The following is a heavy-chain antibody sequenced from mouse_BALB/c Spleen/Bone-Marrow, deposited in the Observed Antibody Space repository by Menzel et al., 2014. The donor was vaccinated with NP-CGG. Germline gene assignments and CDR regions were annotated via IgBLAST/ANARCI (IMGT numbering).Heavy chain of an antibody. J-gene: IGHJ1*01. CDR3: ARAYYVPAVWYVDV. CDR1: GFSLTAYG. Sequence: VQVVESGPGLVAPSQSLSITCTVSGFSLTAYGVNWVRQPPGKGLEWLGMIWTNGNTDYNSALKSRLSISEDNSKSQVFLEMTSLQTDGTAKYYCARAYYVPAVWYVDVWGAGTTVPVSS. CDR2: IWTNGNT. D-gene: IGHD1-1*01. V-gene: IGHV2-6-7*01.